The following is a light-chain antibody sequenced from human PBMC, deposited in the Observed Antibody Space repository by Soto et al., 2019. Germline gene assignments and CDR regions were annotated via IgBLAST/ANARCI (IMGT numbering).Light chain of an antibody. V-gene: IGLV2-11*01. CDR3: CSYAGSRV. Sequence: QSVLTQPRSVSGSPGQSVTISCTGTSSDVGEYDYVPWYQHHPGKAPKLMIYDVSQRPSGVPDRFSGSKSGNTASLTISGLQAEDEAHYYCCSYAGSRVFGGGTKVTVL. J-gene: IGLJ3*02. CDR2: DVS. CDR1: SSDVGEYDY.